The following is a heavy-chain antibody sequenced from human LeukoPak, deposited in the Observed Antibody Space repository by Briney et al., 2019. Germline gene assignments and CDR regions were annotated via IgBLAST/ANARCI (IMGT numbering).Heavy chain of an antibody. CDR2: IYWNDDK. CDR3: AHGRPQLRYFDWLTDWYFDL. V-gene: IGHV2-5*01. J-gene: IGHJ2*01. D-gene: IGHD3-9*01. Sequence: SGPTPVKPTQTLTLTCTFSGFSLSTSGVGVGWIRQPPGKALEWLALIYWNDDKRYSPSLKSRLTITKDASKNQVVLTMTNMDPVDTATYYCAHGRPQLRYFDWLTDWYFDLWGRGTLVTVSS. CDR1: GFSLSTSGVG.